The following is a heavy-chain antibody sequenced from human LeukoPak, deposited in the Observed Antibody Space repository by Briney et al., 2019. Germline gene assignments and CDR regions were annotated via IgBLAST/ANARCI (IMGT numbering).Heavy chain of an antibody. J-gene: IGHJ4*02. CDR2: INPNSGGT. V-gene: IGHV1-2*02. D-gene: IGHD6-13*01. Sequence: ASVKVSCKASRYIFTSYYIHWVRQAPGQGLEWMGWINPNSGGTKYAQKFQGRVTMTSDTSIGTAYMELSRLRSDDTAVYYCARDRGSSWFVDYWGQGTLVTVSS. CDR1: RYIFTSYY. CDR3: ARDRGSSWFVDY.